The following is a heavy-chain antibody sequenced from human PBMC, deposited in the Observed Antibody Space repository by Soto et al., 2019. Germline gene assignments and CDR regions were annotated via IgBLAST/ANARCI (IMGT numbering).Heavy chain of an antibody. V-gene: IGHV4-39*07. Sequence: SETLSLTCTVSGGSISSSGDCWGWIRQPPGKGLEWIGCINYSGTTYYNPSLKSRVTISVDTSKNQFSLKLSSVTAADTAVYYCARNQPPGSWQWRLYYYYGMDVWGQGTTVTVSS. CDR3: ARNQPPGSWQWRLYYYYGMDV. CDR2: INYSGTT. D-gene: IGHD6-19*01. CDR1: GGSISSSGDC. J-gene: IGHJ6*02.